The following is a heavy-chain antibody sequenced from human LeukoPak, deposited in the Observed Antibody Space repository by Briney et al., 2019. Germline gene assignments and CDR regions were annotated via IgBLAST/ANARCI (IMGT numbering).Heavy chain of an antibody. Sequence: SETLSLTCTVSGGSISSGSYYWSWIRQPAGKGLEWIGRIYTSGSTNYNPSLKSRVTISVDTSKNQFSLKLSSVTAADTAVYYCAGRTIAARQALDYWGQGTLVTVSS. V-gene: IGHV4-61*02. CDR2: IYTSGST. CDR3: AGRTIAARQALDY. CDR1: GGSISSGSYY. D-gene: IGHD6-6*01. J-gene: IGHJ4*02.